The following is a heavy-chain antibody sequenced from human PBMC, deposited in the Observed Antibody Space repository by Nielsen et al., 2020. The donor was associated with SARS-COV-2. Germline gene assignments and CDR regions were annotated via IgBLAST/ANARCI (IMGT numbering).Heavy chain of an antibody. CDR1: GYTFTSYG. J-gene: IGHJ4*02. Sequence: VSCKASGYTFTSYGISWVRQAPGQGLEWMGWISAYNGNTNYAQKLQGRVTMTTDTSTSTAYMELRSLRSDDTAVYYCARVEYCSGGSCPLIDYWGQGTLVTVSS. CDR3: ARVEYCSGGSCPLIDY. D-gene: IGHD2-15*01. CDR2: ISAYNGNT. V-gene: IGHV1-18*04.